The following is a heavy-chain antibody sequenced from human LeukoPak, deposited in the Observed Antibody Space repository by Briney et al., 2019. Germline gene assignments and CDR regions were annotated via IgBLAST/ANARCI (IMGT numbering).Heavy chain of an antibody. Sequence: PGGSLRLSCAASGFTFSSYSMNWVRQAPGKGLEWVSSISSSSYIYYADSVKGRFTISRDNAKNSLYLQMNSLRAEDTAVYYSASGFPHRDYYDSSGYYLFDYWGQGTLVTVSS. J-gene: IGHJ4*02. CDR3: ASGFPHRDYYDSSGYYLFDY. V-gene: IGHV3-21*01. CDR2: ISSSSYI. D-gene: IGHD3-22*01. CDR1: GFTFSSYS.